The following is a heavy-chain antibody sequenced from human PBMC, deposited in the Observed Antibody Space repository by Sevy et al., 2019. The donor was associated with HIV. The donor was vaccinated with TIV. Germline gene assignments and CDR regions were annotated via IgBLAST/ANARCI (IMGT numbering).Heavy chain of an antibody. CDR3: ARGVGGFGELASDY. CDR1: GFTFSSYD. D-gene: IGHD3-10*01. Sequence: GGSRRLSCAASGFTFSSYDMHWVRQATGKGLEWVSAIGTAGDTYYPGSVKGRFTISRENAKNSLYLQMNSLRAGDTAVYYCARGVGGFGELASDYWGQGTLVTVSS. V-gene: IGHV3-13*01. CDR2: IGTAGDT. J-gene: IGHJ4*02.